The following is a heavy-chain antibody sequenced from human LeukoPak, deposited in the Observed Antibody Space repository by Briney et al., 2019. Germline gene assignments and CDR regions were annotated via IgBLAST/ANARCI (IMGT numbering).Heavy chain of an antibody. V-gene: IGHV3-11*05. D-gene: IGHD1-26*01. CDR3: ARVHSGADDCNDY. J-gene: IGHJ4*02. CDR1: GFTFSDYY. CDR2: ISTTSSYT. Sequence: PGGSLRLSCAASGFTFSDYYMSWIRQAPGKGLEWVSYISTTSSYTDYADSVRGRFTISRDNAKNLLYLQMNSLRPEDTAVYYCARVHSGADDCNDYWGQGTLVTVSS.